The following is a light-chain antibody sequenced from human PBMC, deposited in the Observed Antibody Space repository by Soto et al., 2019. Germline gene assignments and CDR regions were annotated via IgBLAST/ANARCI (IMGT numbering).Light chain of an antibody. CDR1: QSVSSN. V-gene: IGKV3-20*01. CDR2: GAF. CDR3: HHYET. Sequence: IVLTQSPGTLSLSPGERATLSCRASQSVSSNLAWYQQKPGQAPRLLIYGAFSRATGIPDRFSGSGSGTEFTLTISRLEPGDFTVYYCHHYETFGQGTKVDIK. J-gene: IGKJ1*01.